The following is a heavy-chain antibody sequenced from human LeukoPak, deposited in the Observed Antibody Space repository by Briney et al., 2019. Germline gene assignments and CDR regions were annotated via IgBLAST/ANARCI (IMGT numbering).Heavy chain of an antibody. CDR3: ARDNYYGSGGLDY. J-gene: IGHJ4*02. CDR2: ISGSGGST. V-gene: IGHV3-23*01. D-gene: IGHD3-10*01. CDR1: GFTFSSYA. Sequence: GGSLRLSCAASGFTFSSYAMSWVRQAPGKGLEWVSAISGSGGSTYYTDSVKGRFTISRDNSKNTLYLQMNSLRAEDTAVYYCARDNYYGSGGLDYWGQGTLVTVSS.